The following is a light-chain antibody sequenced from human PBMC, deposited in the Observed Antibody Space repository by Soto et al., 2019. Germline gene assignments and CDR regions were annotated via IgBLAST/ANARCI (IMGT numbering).Light chain of an antibody. V-gene: IGKV3-15*01. CDR3: QQYNNWPPDRT. Sequence: EIVMTQSPATLSVSPGERATLSCRASQSVGSNLAWYQQKPGQAPRLLIYGASTRATGIPARFSGSGSGTEFTLTLSSLQSEDFAIYVCQQYNNWPPDRTFGQGTKVEIK. J-gene: IGKJ1*01. CDR2: GAS. CDR1: QSVGSN.